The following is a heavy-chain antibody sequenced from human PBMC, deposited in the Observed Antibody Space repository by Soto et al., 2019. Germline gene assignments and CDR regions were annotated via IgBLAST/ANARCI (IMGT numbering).Heavy chain of an antibody. CDR3: ARNEEYDYIWGRYRSGNWFDP. J-gene: IGHJ5*02. V-gene: IGHV1-18*01. CDR2: ISAYNGNT. CDR1: GYTFTSYG. D-gene: IGHD3-16*02. Sequence: QVQLVQSGAEVKKPGASVKVSCKASGYTFTSYGISWVRQAPGQGLEWIGWISAYNGNTNYAQKLQGRVTMTTDTSTSTAYMELRSLRSDDTAVYYCARNEEYDYIWGRYRSGNWFDPWGQGTLVTVSS.